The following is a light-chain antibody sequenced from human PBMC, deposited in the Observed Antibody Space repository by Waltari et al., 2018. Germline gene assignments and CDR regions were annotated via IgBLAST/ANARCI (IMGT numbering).Light chain of an antibody. J-gene: IGKJ4*01. CDR3: QQRSNWPLT. V-gene: IGKV3-11*01. CDR2: DVF. Sequence: EIVLTQSPATLSLSPGERATLSCRASQSVSSYLVWYQQKPGQAPRLLIYDVFNRATGIPARFSGSGSGTDFTLTISSLEPEDFAVYYCQQRSNWPLTFGGGTKVESK. CDR1: QSVSSY.